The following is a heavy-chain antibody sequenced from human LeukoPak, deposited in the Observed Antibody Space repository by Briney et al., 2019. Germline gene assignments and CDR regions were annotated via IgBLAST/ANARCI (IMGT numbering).Heavy chain of an antibody. CDR3: ARERSHVAGTPNFDY. Sequence: SVKVSCKASGGTFSSYAISWVRQAPGQGLEWMGGIIPIFGTANYAQKFQGRVTITADESTSTAYMELSSLRSEDTAVYYCARERSHVAGTPNFDYWGQGTLVTVSS. CDR2: IIPIFGTA. V-gene: IGHV1-69*13. J-gene: IGHJ4*02. D-gene: IGHD6-19*01. CDR1: GGTFSSYA.